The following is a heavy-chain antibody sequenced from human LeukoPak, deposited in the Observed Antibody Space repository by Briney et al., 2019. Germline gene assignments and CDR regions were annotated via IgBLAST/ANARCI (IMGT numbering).Heavy chain of an antibody. D-gene: IGHD3-9*01. Sequence: ASVKVSCKVSGYTLTELSMHWVRQAPGKGLEWMGGFDPEDGETIYAQKFQGRVTMTEDTSTDTAYMELSSLRSEDTAVYYCARTPFYDILAGPPLRFDYWGQGTLVTVSS. J-gene: IGHJ4*02. CDR2: FDPEDGET. CDR3: ARTPFYDILAGPPLRFDY. V-gene: IGHV1-24*01. CDR1: GYTLTELS.